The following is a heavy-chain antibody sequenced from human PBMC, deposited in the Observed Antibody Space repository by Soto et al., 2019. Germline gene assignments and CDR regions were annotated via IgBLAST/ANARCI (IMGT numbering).Heavy chain of an antibody. CDR3: AKAGIVASNNWFDP. J-gene: IGHJ5*02. V-gene: IGHV3-11*01. CDR2: ISSSGNTI. CDR1: GFTFSDYY. Sequence: PGGSLRLSCAASGFTFSDYYMNWIRQAPGKGLEWVSYISSSGNTIYHADSVKGRFTISRDNAKNSLYLQMNSLRAEDTAVYYCAKAGIVASNNWFDPWGQGTLVTVSS. D-gene: IGHD1-26*01.